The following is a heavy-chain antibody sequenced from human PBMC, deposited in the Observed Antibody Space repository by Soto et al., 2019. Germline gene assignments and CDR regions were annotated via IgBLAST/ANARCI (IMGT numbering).Heavy chain of an antibody. CDR3: VRPLPSGRNYGLDV. CDR2: IYDNGTT. CDR1: GLTVSNAY. J-gene: IGHJ6*02. D-gene: IGHD3-10*01. V-gene: IGHV3-53*01. Sequence: GGSLRLSCAASGLTVSNAYMAWVRQAPGMGLEWVSVIYDNGTTYYADSVKGRFTISRDTSTNTLSLQMDSLRAEDTAVYYCVRPLPSGRNYGLDVWGQGTTVTVSS.